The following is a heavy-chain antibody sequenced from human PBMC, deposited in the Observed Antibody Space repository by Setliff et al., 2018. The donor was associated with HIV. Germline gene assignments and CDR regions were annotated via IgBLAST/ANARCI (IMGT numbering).Heavy chain of an antibody. CDR2: INHSGST. Sequence: PSETLSLTCAVFGGSFTDYYWIWIRQPPGKGLEWIGEINHSGSTHYNPSLKSRFIISVDTSKNQFSLKVNSMTAADTAVYYCARGARLLAAYSDRWDYFYMAVWGKGTMVTVSS. V-gene: IGHV4-34*01. J-gene: IGHJ6*03. CDR1: GGSFTDYY. CDR3: ARGARLLAAYSDRWDYFYMAV. D-gene: IGHD1-26*01.